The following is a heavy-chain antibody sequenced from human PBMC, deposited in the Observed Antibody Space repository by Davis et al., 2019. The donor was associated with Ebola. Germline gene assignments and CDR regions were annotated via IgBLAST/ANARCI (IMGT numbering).Heavy chain of an antibody. J-gene: IGHJ6*02. V-gene: IGHV7-4-1*02. Sequence: ASVKVSCKASGYTFTGYYMHWVRQAPGQGLEWMGWINTNTGNPTYAQGFTGRFVFSLDTSVSTAYLQISSLKAEDTAVYYCARTMHSSSSSAYYYYGMDVWGQGTTVTVSS. CDR1: GYTFTGYY. D-gene: IGHD6-6*01. CDR3: ARTMHSSSSSAYYYYGMDV. CDR2: INTNTGNP.